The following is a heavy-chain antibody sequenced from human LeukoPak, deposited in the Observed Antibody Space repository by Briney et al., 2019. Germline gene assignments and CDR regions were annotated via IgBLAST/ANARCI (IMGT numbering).Heavy chain of an antibody. J-gene: IGHJ3*02. Sequence: GGSLRLSCAASGFNVSSNYMNWVRQAPGKGLEWVSVLYSGGKTHYADSVKGRFTISRDNSKNTLHLQMNSLRPEDTAVYYCAREGDSSSWPYDAFDIWGQGTMVTVSS. D-gene: IGHD6-13*01. CDR2: LYSGGKT. CDR1: GFNVSSNY. V-gene: IGHV3-53*01. CDR3: AREGDSSSWPYDAFDI.